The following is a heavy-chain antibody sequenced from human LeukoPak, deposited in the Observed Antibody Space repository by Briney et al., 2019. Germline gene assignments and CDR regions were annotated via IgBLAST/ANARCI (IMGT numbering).Heavy chain of an antibody. D-gene: IGHD4-11*01. CDR3: ARDDFSTYAGLNYFDY. CDR1: GYTFTHYA. Sequence: ASVKVSCKASGYTFTHYAVHWVRQAPGQRLEWMGWTNVANDYTESSQKFQDRFIITSDPSATTVYMELSSRRSEDTAVYYCARDDFSTYAGLNYFDYWGQGSLVTVSS. J-gene: IGHJ4*02. CDR2: TNVANDYT. V-gene: IGHV1-3*01.